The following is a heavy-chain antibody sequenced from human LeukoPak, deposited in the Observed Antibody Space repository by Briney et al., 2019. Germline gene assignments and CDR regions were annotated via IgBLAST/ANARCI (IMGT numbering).Heavy chain of an antibody. Sequence: GGSLRLSCAASGFTFSSYAMHWVRQAPGKGLEYVSAISSNGGSTYYANSVKGRFTISRDNSKNTLYLQMGSPRAEDMAVYYCARDGTTGTFDYWGQGTLVTVSS. J-gene: IGHJ4*02. CDR2: ISSNGGST. V-gene: IGHV3-64*01. CDR1: GFTFSSYA. CDR3: ARDGTTGTFDY. D-gene: IGHD1-1*01.